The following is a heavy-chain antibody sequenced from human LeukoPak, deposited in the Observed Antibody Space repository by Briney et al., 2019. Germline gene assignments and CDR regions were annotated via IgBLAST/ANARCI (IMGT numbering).Heavy chain of an antibody. CDR3: ARGRDTAMVTSFDY. CDR2: IIPVFGTA. D-gene: IGHD5-18*01. V-gene: IGHV1-69*13. Sequence: SVEVSCKASGGTFSSYAISWVRQAPGQGLEWMGGIIPVFGTANYAQKFQGRVTITADESTSTAYMELSSLRSEDTAVYYCARGRDTAMVTSFDYWGQGTLVTVSS. CDR1: GGTFSSYA. J-gene: IGHJ4*02.